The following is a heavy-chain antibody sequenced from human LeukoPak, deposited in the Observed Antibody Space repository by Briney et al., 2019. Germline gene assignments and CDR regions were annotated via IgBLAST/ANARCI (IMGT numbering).Heavy chain of an antibody. CDR3: AKDRVVRGPDAFDI. CDR1: GFTFSDYY. Sequence: GGSLRLSCAASGFTFSDYYMSWIRQAPGKGLEWVSFISTSGSSIYYADSVKGRFTISRDNAKNSLYLQMNSLRAEDTAVYYCAKDRVVRGPDAFDIWGQGTMVTVSS. V-gene: IGHV3-11*01. D-gene: IGHD3-10*01. CDR2: ISTSGSSI. J-gene: IGHJ3*02.